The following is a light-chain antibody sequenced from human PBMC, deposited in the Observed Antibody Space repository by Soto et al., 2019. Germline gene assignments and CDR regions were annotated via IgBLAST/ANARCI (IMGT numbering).Light chain of an antibody. V-gene: IGLV2-14*01. CDR1: SSEVGGYNY. CDR2: DVS. CDR3: SSYTSSSTPVV. Sequence: QSALTQPASVSGSPGQSITISCTGTSSEVGGYNYVSWYQQHPGKAPKLMIYDVSNRPSGVSNRFSGSKSGNTASLTISGLQAEDEADYYCSSYTSSSTPVVFGGGTKRTVL. J-gene: IGLJ2*01.